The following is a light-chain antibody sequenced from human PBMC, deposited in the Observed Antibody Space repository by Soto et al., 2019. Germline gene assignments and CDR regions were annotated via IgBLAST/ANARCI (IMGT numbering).Light chain of an antibody. Sequence: ELVLTQSPAPLSLSPGQRATLSCRASQSVSSNLAWYQQKPGQAPRLLIYGASTRATGIPARFSGSGSGTEFTLTISSLQSEDFAVYYCQQYNNWPPITFGQGTRLEIK. CDR3: QQYNNWPPIT. V-gene: IGKV3-15*01. J-gene: IGKJ5*01. CDR2: GAS. CDR1: QSVSSN.